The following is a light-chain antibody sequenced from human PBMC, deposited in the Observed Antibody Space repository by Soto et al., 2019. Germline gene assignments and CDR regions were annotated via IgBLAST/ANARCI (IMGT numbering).Light chain of an antibody. V-gene: IGLV1-40*01. CDR2: GNS. Sequence: VLTQPPSVSGSPGQRVTISGTGSSSNIGAGYDVHWYQQLPGTAPKLLIYGNSNRPSGVPDRFSGSKSGTSASLAITGLQAEDEADYYCQSYDSSLSGCIVFGTGTKVTVL. CDR3: QSYDSSLSGCIV. J-gene: IGLJ1*01. CDR1: SSNIGAGYD.